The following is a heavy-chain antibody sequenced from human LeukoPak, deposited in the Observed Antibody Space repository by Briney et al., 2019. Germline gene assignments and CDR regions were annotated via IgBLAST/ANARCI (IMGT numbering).Heavy chain of an antibody. CDR3: ARDGWFGDYNWFDP. D-gene: IGHD3-10*01. Sequence: PGGSLRLSCAASGFTFSRYSMNWVRQAPGKGLEWVSYISSASNTIYYADSVKGRFTISRDNAKNSLYLQMNSLRAEDTAMYYCARDGWFGDYNWFDPWGQGTLVTVSS. V-gene: IGHV3-48*01. CDR1: GFTFSRYS. CDR2: ISSASNTI. J-gene: IGHJ5*02.